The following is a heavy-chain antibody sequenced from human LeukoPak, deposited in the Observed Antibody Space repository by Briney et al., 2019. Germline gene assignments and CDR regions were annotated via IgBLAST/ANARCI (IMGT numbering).Heavy chain of an antibody. CDR1: GGSISSYY. CDR3: ARTSSGYYSFFDY. Sequence: SETLSLTCTVSGGSISSYYWSWIRQPPGKGLEWIGYIYYSGSTNYNPSLKSRVTISVDTSKNQFSLKLSSVTAADTAVYYCARTSSGYYSFFDYWGQGTLVTVSS. J-gene: IGHJ4*02. V-gene: IGHV4-59*01. D-gene: IGHD3-22*01. CDR2: IYYSGST.